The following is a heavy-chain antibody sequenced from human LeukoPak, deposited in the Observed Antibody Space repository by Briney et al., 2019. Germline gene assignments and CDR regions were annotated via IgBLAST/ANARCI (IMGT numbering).Heavy chain of an antibody. CDR1: GFTFNDYA. CDR2: ITSNNGSV. CDR3: AKAQSYYGSGNYYSRSAFDI. J-gene: IGHJ3*02. Sequence: GGSLRLSCAASGFTFNDYAMHWVRQAPGKGLEWVSGITSNNGSVAYADSVKGRFTISRDNAKNSLYLQMNSLRAEDTALYYCAKAQSYYGSGNYYSRSAFDIWGHGTMVTVSS. V-gene: IGHV3-9*01. D-gene: IGHD3-10*01.